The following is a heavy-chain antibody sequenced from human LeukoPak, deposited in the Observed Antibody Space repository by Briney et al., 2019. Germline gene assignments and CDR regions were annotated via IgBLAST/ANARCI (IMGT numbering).Heavy chain of an antibody. CDR3: ARGASLTTVVTRGNYMDV. Sequence: PGGSLRLSCTASGFIFSTYAMHWVRQAPGKGLEWVALISYDGTSKYYSDSVKGRFTISRDNAENSLYLQMNSLRVEDTAVYYCARGASLTTVVTRGNYMDVWGKGTTVTVSS. V-gene: IGHV3-30*04. CDR1: GFIFSTYA. CDR2: ISYDGTSK. D-gene: IGHD4-23*01. J-gene: IGHJ6*03.